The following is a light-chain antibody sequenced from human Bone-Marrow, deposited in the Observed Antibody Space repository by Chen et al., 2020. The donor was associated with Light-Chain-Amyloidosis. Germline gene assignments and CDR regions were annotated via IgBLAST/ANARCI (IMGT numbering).Light chain of an antibody. Sequence: SYVLTQPSSVSVAPGQTATIACGGNNIGSTSVNWYQQPPGQAPLLVVYDDSDRPSGIPERLSASNSGNTATLTISGVEAGDEADYYCQVWDRSSDRPVFGGGTKLTVL. CDR2: DDS. CDR1: NIGSTS. J-gene: IGLJ3*02. V-gene: IGLV3-21*02. CDR3: QVWDRSSDRPV.